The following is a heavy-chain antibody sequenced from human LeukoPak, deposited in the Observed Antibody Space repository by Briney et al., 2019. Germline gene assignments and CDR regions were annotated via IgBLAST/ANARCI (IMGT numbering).Heavy chain of an antibody. CDR3: AKDGSMPWGYYMDV. V-gene: IGHV3-48*03. D-gene: IGHD2/OR15-2a*01. CDR1: GFTFSSYE. CDR2: ISSSGSTI. Sequence: GGSLRLSCAASGFTFSSYEMNWVRQAPGKGQEWVSYISSSGSTIYYADSVKGRFTTSRDNAKNSLYLEMHSLRDDDTAVYYCAKDGSMPWGYYMDVWGKGTTVTISS. J-gene: IGHJ6*03.